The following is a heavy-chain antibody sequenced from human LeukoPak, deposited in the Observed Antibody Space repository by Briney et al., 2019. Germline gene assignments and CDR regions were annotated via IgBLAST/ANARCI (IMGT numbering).Heavy chain of an antibody. Sequence: SETLSLTCAVYGGSFSGYYWSWIRQPPGKGLEWIGEINHSGSTNYNPSLKSRVTISVDTSKNQFSLKLSSVTAADTAVYYCARLMYDYVWGSYRRTDAFDIWGQGTMVTVSS. D-gene: IGHD3-16*02. V-gene: IGHV4-34*01. CDR3: ARLMYDYVWGSYRRTDAFDI. CDR2: INHSGST. J-gene: IGHJ3*02. CDR1: GGSFSGYY.